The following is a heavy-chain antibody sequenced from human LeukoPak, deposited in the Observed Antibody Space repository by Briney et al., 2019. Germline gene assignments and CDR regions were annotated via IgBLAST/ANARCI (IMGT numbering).Heavy chain of an antibody. Sequence: PGGSLRLSCVASGFTFSYYPLSWVRQAPGKGLEWVAAIGSASGTKYYADSVEGRFAISRDDSKSTLYLQMSSLRGEDTAAYYCAKVWVTYYDRGIFDSWGQGTRVTVSS. J-gene: IGHJ4*02. CDR3: AKVWVTYYDRGIFDS. CDR2: IGSASGTK. D-gene: IGHD3-22*01. CDR1: GFTFSYYP. V-gene: IGHV3-23*01.